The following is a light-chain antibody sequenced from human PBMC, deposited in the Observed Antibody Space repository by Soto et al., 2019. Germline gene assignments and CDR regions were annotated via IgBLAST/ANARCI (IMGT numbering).Light chain of an antibody. CDR1: QTISSW. V-gene: IGKV1-5*03. CDR3: QHYNNWPPPIT. Sequence: DIQMTQSPSTLSGSVGDRVTMTCRASQTISSWLAWYQQKPGKAPKLLIYKASTLKSGVPSRFSGSGSGTEFTLTISSLQPDDFATYYCQHYNNWPPPITFGQGTRLEIK. CDR2: KAS. J-gene: IGKJ5*01.